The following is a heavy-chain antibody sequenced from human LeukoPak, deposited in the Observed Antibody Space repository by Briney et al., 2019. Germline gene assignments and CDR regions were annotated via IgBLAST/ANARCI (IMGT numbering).Heavy chain of an antibody. V-gene: IGHV3-33*07. J-gene: IGHJ4*02. Sequence: GGSLRLSCAASGFTFINYGMYWVRQAPGKGLELVATVWYDGNNKYYADSVRGRFTISRDNSKNMLYLHMNSLRVEDTAIYYCARDPDRSGFDFWGQGTLVTVSS. CDR2: VWYDGNNK. CDR1: GFTFINYG. D-gene: IGHD1-14*01. CDR3: ARDPDRSGFDF.